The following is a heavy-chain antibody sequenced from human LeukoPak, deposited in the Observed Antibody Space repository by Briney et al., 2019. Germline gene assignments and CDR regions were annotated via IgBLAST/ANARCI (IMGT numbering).Heavy chain of an antibody. D-gene: IGHD3-22*01. CDR1: GYSFTSYW. J-gene: IGHJ4*02. V-gene: IGHV5-51*01. CDR3: ARLRRYCDSSGYYPSPLPDY. CDR2: IYPGDSDT. Sequence: KFGESLKISCKGSGYSFTSYWIGWVRQMPGKGLEWMGIIYPGDSDTRYSPSFQGQVTISADKSISTAYLQWSSLKASDTAMYYCARLRRYCDSSGYYPSPLPDYWGQGTLVTVSS.